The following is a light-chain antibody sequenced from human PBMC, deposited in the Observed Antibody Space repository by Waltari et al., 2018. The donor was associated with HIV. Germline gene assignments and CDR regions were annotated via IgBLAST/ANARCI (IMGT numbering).Light chain of an antibody. Sequence: QSALTQPASVSGSPGQSITISCTGSNSDVGGYNYVAWYQQHPGKAPRLLLCEFPHRPSASSSRFSGSKSGNTATMPLSELQPEDEADYYCSSYTTTSTILFGGGTKVTVL. CDR1: NSDVGGYNY. J-gene: IGLJ2*01. V-gene: IGLV2-14*01. CDR3: SSYTTTSTIL. CDR2: EFP.